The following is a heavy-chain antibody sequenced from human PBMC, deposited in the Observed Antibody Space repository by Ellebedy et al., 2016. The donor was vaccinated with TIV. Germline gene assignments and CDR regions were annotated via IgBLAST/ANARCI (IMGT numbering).Heavy chain of an antibody. CDR2: ISYDGSIK. V-gene: IGHV3-30-3*01. CDR1: GFTFSSYA. Sequence: GESLKISCAASGFTFSSYAMDWVRQAPGKGLEWVAVISYDGSIKVYADSVKGRFTISRDNSKNTVYLQMNSLRAEDTAVYYCARGVDYDFWTGYYKFDPWGQGTLVTVYS. CDR3: ARGVDYDFWTGYYKFDP. J-gene: IGHJ5*02. D-gene: IGHD3-3*01.